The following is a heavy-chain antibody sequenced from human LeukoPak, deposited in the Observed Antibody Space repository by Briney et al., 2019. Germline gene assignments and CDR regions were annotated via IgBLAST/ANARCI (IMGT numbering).Heavy chain of an antibody. CDR3: ARGLAAVAGTWFDP. D-gene: IGHD6-19*01. Sequence: GGSLSLSCAASGFTFSDYYWSWIRQAPGKGRVGVSYISSSGSTIYYADSVKGRFTISRDNAKNSLYLQLNSLSAEDTAVYYCARGLAAVAGTWFDPWGQGTLVTVSS. CDR1: GFTFSDYY. CDR2: ISSSGSTI. V-gene: IGHV3-11*01. J-gene: IGHJ5*02.